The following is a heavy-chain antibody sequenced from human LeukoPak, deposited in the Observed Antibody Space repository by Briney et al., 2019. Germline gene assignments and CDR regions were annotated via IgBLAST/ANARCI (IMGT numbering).Heavy chain of an antibody. D-gene: IGHD1-1*01. Sequence: SETLSLTCTVSGGSISSYYWSWIRQPPGKGLEWIGYIYYSGSTNYNPSLKSRVTISVDTSKNQFSLKLSSVTAADTAVYYCGRVGTGMNFDYWGQGTLVTVSS. CDR1: GGSISSYY. CDR2: IYYSGST. V-gene: IGHV4-59*01. CDR3: GRVGTGMNFDY. J-gene: IGHJ4*02.